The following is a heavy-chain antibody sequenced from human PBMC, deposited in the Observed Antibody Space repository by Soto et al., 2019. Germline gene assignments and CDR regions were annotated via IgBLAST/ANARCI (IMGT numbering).Heavy chain of an antibody. CDR3: ARAWRLDY. V-gene: IGHV4-34*01. CDR2: INHSGST. D-gene: IGHD3-3*01. J-gene: IGHJ4*02. Sequence: SETLSLTCAVYGGSFSGYYWSWIRQPPGKGLEWIGEINHSGSTNYNPSLKSRVTISVDTSKNQFSLKLSSVTAADTAVYYCARAWRLDYWGQGTLVTVS. CDR1: GGSFSGYY.